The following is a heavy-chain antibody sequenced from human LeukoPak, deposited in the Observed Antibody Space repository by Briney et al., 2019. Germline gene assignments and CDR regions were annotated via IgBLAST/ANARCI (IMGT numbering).Heavy chain of an antibody. Sequence: PSETLSLTCAVYGGSFSGYYWSWIRQPPGKGLEWIGEINHSGSTNYNPSLKSRVTISVDTSKNQFSLKLSSVTAADTAAYYCARGPLGWYFDYWGQGTLVTVSS. CDR3: ARGPLGWYFDY. V-gene: IGHV4-34*01. D-gene: IGHD2-15*01. CDR1: GGSFSGYY. J-gene: IGHJ4*02. CDR2: INHSGST.